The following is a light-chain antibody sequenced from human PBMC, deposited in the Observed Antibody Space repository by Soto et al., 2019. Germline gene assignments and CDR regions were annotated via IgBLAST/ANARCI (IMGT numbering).Light chain of an antibody. CDR2: DAS. J-gene: IGKJ4*01. Sequence: AIQLTQSPSSLSASVGDRVPITCRASQGISSALAWYQQKPGKAPKLLIYDASSLESGVPSRFSGSGSGTYFTLTISSLQPEDFATYYCQQCNSYPLTFGGGNKVEIK. CDR1: QGISSA. CDR3: QQCNSYPLT. V-gene: IGKV1-13*02.